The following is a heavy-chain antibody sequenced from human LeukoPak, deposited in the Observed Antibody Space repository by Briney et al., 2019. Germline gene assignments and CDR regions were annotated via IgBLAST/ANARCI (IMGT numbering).Heavy chain of an antibody. CDR2: IIPIFGTA. CDR3: ARDSNDYGDYPNWFDP. D-gene: IGHD4-17*01. J-gene: IGHJ5*02. CDR1: GGTFSSYA. Sequence: GSSVKVSCKASGGTFSSYAISWVRQAPGQGLEWMGGIIPIFGTANYAQKFQGRVTITADESTSTAYMELSSLRSEDTAVYYCARDSNDYGDYPNWFDPWGQGTLVTVSS. V-gene: IGHV1-69*01.